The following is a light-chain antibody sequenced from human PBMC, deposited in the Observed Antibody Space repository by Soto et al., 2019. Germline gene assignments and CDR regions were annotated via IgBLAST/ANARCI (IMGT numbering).Light chain of an antibody. J-gene: IGKJ1*01. V-gene: IGKV1-5*03. CDR3: QQYNSYSGT. Sequence: DIQMTQSPSTLSASVGDRVTITCRASQSISSWLAWYQQKPGKAPKLLIYKASSLESGVPTRFSSSGSGTEFNLTISSLQPDDFATYYCQQYNSYSGTFGQGTKVEIK. CDR2: KAS. CDR1: QSISSW.